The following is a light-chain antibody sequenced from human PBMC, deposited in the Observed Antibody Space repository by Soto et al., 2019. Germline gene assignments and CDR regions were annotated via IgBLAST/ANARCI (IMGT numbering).Light chain of an antibody. J-gene: IGKJ2*02. CDR1: QSIRSC. CDR2: KAS. V-gene: IGKV1-5*03. Sequence: DIQMTQSPSTLSASVGDRATITCRASQSIRSCLAAYQQKPGKAPKRLIYKASSIENGVPSRFSGSGSGTEFTLTISSLQPDDFATYYCQQYNSYPWTFGQGTKLEIK. CDR3: QQYNSYPWT.